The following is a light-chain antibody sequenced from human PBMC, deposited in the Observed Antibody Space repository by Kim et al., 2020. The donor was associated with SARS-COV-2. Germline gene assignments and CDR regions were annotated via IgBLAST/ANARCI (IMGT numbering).Light chain of an antibody. Sequence: QSALTQPASVSGSPGQSITISCTGTSSEVGAYDYVSWFQQHPGKVPKLIIYDVSQRPSGISSRFSGSKSGYTASLTISGLQAEDAADYYCSSYTTSRTWVFGGGTQLTVL. CDR3: SSYTTSRTWV. V-gene: IGLV2-14*03. CDR1: SSEVGAYDY. CDR2: DVS. J-gene: IGLJ3*02.